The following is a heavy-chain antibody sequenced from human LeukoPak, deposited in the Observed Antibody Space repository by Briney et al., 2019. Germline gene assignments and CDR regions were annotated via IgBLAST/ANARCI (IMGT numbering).Heavy chain of an antibody. Sequence: PGGSLRLSCAASGFTFSSYGMSWVRQAPGKGLEWVSAISGSGGSTYYADSVKGRFTISRDNSKNTLYLQMNSLRAEDTAVYYCARSVTMIDAFDIWGQGTMVTVSS. CDR3: ARSVTMIDAFDI. CDR1: GFTFSSYG. J-gene: IGHJ3*02. D-gene: IGHD3-22*01. V-gene: IGHV3-23*01. CDR2: ISGSGGST.